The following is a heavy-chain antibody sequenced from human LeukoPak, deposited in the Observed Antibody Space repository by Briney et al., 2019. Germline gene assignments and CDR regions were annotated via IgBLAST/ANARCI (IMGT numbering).Heavy chain of an antibody. Sequence: ASVKVSCKASGGTFSSYAINWVRQATGQGLEWMGWMNPNSGNAGYAQKFQGRVTMTRNTSISTAYMELSSLRSEDTAVYYCARGRRQYYDSSGYYFDYWGQGTLVTVSS. CDR1: GGTFSSYA. J-gene: IGHJ4*02. CDR2: MNPNSGNA. V-gene: IGHV1-8*02. CDR3: ARGRRQYYDSSGYYFDY. D-gene: IGHD3-22*01.